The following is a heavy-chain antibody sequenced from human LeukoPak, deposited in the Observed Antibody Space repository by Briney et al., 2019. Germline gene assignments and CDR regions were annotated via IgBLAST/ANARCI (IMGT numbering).Heavy chain of an antibody. V-gene: IGHV3-53*01. CDR3: ASGYALYYGMDV. CDR1: GFTVSSNY. CDR2: IYSGGST. Sequence: GGSLRLSCAASGFTVSSNYMSWVRQAPGKGLEWVSLIYSGGSTYYADSVKGRFTISRDNSKNTLYLQMNSLRAEDTAVYYCASGYALYYGMDVWGQGTTVTVSS. J-gene: IGHJ6*02. D-gene: IGHD5-12*01.